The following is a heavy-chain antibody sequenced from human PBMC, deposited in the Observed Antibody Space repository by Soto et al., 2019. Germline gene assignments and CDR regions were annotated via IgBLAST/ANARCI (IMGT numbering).Heavy chain of an antibody. CDR3: IGMNYYGMDV. CDR1: GGTFSSYA. CDR2: IIPMFGAA. Sequence: QVQLVQSGAEVKKPGSSVKVSCKASGGTFSSYAITWVRQAPGQGLEWMGGIIPMFGAANYAQKFQGRVTITADESTSTAYMELSSLRSEDTAVYYRIGMNYYGMDVWGQGTTVTVSS. D-gene: IGHD1-20*01. J-gene: IGHJ6*02. V-gene: IGHV1-69*01.